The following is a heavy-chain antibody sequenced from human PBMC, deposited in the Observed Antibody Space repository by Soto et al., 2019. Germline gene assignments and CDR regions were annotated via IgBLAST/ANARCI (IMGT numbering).Heavy chain of an antibody. Sequence: QVQLQESGPGLVKPSGTLSLTCAVSSGSISSSNWWSWVRQPPWKGLEWIGEIYHSGSTNYNPSLKSRVTISVDKSKNQFSLKLSSVTAADTAVYYCARVTRTARPFFIDYYYYIDVWGKGTTVTVSS. D-gene: IGHD6-6*01. V-gene: IGHV4-4*02. CDR1: SGSISSSNW. CDR3: ARVTRTARPFFIDYYYYIDV. J-gene: IGHJ6*03. CDR2: IYHSGST.